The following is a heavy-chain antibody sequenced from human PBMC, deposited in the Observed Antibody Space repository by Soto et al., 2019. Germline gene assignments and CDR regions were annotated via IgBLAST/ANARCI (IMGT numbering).Heavy chain of an antibody. J-gene: IGHJ4*02. CDR3: ARSRNLRPGDAQVGGFDY. CDR2: IYWDDDE. D-gene: IGHD1-26*01. Sequence: QINLKESGPTLVKPTQTLTLTCSFSGFSLTTPGVGVGWVRQSPGEALEWLAFIYWDDDERYSPSLKTGVTMSKDPSKNQVVLKMTSMAPVDTATYYCARSRNLRPGDAQVGGFDYWGQGILVSVSS. CDR1: GFSLTTPGVG. V-gene: IGHV2-5*02.